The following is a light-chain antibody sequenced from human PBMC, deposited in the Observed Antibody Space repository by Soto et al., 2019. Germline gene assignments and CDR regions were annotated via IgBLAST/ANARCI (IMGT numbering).Light chain of an antibody. CDR2: LNSDGRH. CDR1: SGHSSYA. J-gene: IGLJ2*01. V-gene: IGLV4-69*01. Sequence: QPVLTQSPSASASLGASVKLTCTLSSGHSSYAIAWHQQQPEKGPRYLMKLNSDGRHCKGDGIPDRFSGSSSGAERYLTISSLQSEDEADYYCQSWDTGIQVFGGGTKLTLL. CDR3: QSWDTGIQV.